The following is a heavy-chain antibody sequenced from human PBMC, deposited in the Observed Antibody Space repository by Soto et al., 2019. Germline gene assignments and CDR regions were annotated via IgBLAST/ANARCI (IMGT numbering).Heavy chain of an antibody. J-gene: IGHJ4*02. D-gene: IGHD3-10*01. V-gene: IGHV4-59*01. CDR2: IYYTGTT. CDR1: GTSIRGYY. Sequence: SVSGTSIRGYYWTWIRQPPGKGLEWIGYIYYTGTTKYNPSLKSRVTISVDTSKNQFSLRLNSVTAADTAVYYCAREVSSFGSNHFDSWGQGALVTVSS. CDR3: AREVSSFGSNHFDS.